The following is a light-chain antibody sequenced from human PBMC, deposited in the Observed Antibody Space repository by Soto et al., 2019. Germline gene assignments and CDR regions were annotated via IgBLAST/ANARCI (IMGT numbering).Light chain of an antibody. V-gene: IGLV1-51*01. CDR3: GTWDSSLSAGQV. Sequence: QSVLTQPPSVSAAPGQKVTISCSGSSSNIGNNYVSWYQQLAGTAPKLLIYDNNKRPSGIPDRFSGSKSGTSATLGITGLQTGDEADYYCGTWDSSLSAGQVFGGGTKVTVL. J-gene: IGLJ2*01. CDR1: SSNIGNNY. CDR2: DNN.